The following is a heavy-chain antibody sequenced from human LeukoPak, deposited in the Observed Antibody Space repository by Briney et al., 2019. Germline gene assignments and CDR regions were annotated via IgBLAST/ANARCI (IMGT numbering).Heavy chain of an antibody. CDR1: GYSFTNYW. CDR2: IYPGDSET. V-gene: IGHV5-51*01. CDR3: ARPCQSGGSGLFEGMDV. Sequence: GESLKISCKGSGYSFTNYWIGWVRQMPGKGLEWMGIIYPGDSETRYSPSFQGQVTISADKSISTAYLQWSSLKASDTAMYYCARPCQSGGSGLFEGMDVWGQGTTVTVSS. J-gene: IGHJ6*02. D-gene: IGHD6-25*01.